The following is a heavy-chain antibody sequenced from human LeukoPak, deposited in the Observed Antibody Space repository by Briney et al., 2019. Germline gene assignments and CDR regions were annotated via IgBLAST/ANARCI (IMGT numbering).Heavy chain of an antibody. CDR2: INPNSGGT. V-gene: IGHV1-2*02. J-gene: IGHJ4*02. D-gene: IGHD3-22*01. Sequence: ASVKVSCKASGYTFTGYYMHWVRQAPGQGLEWMGWINPNSGGTNYAQKFQGRVTITADKSTSTAYMELSSLRSEDTAVYYCARGSTLTFYYDSSGTFDYWGQGTLVTVSS. CDR3: ARGSTLTFYYDSSGTFDY. CDR1: GYTFTGYY.